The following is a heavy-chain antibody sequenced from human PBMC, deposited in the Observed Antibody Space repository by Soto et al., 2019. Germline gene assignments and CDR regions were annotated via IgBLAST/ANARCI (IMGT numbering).Heavy chain of an antibody. D-gene: IGHD3-10*01. Sequence: PGGSLRLSCAASGFTFSSYSMNWVRQAPGKGLEWVSSISSSSSYIYYADSVKGRFTTSRDNAKNSLYLQMNSLRAEDTAVYYCARVRASYYYGSGTNWFDPWGQGTLVTVSS. J-gene: IGHJ5*02. CDR1: GFTFSSYS. V-gene: IGHV3-21*01. CDR2: ISSSSSYI. CDR3: ARVRASYYYGSGTNWFDP.